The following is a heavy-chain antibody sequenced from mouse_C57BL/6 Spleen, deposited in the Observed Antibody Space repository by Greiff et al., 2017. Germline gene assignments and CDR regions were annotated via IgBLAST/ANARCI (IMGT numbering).Heavy chain of an antibody. CDR2: IDPSDSET. Sequence: VQLQQPGAELVRPGSSVKLSCKASGYTFTSYWMHWVKQRPIQGLEWIGNIDPSDSETHYNQKFKDKATLTVDKSSSTAYMPLSSLTSEDSAVYYCARSPYGNYGFYAMDYWGQGTSVTVSS. V-gene: IGHV1-52*01. D-gene: IGHD2-1*01. J-gene: IGHJ4*01. CDR3: ARSPYGNYGFYAMDY. CDR1: GYTFTSYW.